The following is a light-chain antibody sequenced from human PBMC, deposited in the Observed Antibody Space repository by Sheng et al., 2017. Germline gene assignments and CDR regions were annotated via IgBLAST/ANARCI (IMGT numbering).Light chain of an antibody. Sequence: QSVLTQPPSVSGAPGQRVTISCTGSSSNIGAGYDVHWYLQLPGTAPKLLMFGTDYRPSGVPDRFSGSKSGISASLVITDLQADDEGNYYCQSYGSSLSDSDVVFGGGTKLTVL. V-gene: IGLV1-40*01. J-gene: IGLJ2*01. CDR1: SSNIGAGYD. CDR3: QSYGSSLSDSDVV. CDR2: GTD.